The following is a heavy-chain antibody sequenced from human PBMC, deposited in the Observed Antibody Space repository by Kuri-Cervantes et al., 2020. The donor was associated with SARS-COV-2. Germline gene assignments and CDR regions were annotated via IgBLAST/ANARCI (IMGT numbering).Heavy chain of an antibody. CDR2: IYHTGST. V-gene: IGHV4-59*12. Sequence: SETLSLTCTVSGGSISSYYWSWIRQPPGKGLEWIGEIYHTGSTNYNPSFKSRVTMSIDKSKNQFSLKVRSVTAADTAVYYCARDRYSGSYYFDYWGQGTLVTVSS. D-gene: IGHD1-26*01. CDR1: GGSISSYY. J-gene: IGHJ4*02. CDR3: ARDRYSGSYYFDY.